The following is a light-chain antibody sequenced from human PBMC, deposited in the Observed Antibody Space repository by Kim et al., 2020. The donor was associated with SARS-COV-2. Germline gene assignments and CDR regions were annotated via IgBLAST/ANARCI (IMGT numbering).Light chain of an antibody. V-gene: IGLV3-19*01. CDR3: NSRDSSGNHHYV. CDR2: GKN. CDR1: SLRSYY. Sequence: SSELTQDPAVSVALGQTVRITCQGDSLRSYYASWYQQKPGQAPVLVIYGKNNRPSGNPDRFSGSSSGNTASLTITGAQAEDEADYYCNSRDSSGNHHYVFGTGTKVTVL. J-gene: IGLJ1*01.